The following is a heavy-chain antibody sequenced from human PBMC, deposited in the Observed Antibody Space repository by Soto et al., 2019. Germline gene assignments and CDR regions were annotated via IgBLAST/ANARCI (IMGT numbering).Heavy chain of an antibody. CDR1: GFIFGDHV. CDR3: ARLPKGSLVTA. Sequence: EVQLVESGGRLVQRGGSLRLSCSGFGFIFGDHVMDWVRQAPGKGLEWVAGISGSGNSPFFRDSVKGRFTISRDNSKNALFLQMNSLRDDDTATYYCARLPKGSLVTAWGQGARVTVSS. V-gene: IGHV3-23*04. CDR2: ISGSGNSP. D-gene: IGHD2-21*02. J-gene: IGHJ4*02.